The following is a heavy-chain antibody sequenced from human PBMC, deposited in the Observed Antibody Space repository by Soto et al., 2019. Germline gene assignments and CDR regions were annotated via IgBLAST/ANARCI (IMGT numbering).Heavy chain of an antibody. CDR1: GFTFSSYA. CDR3: ARDLRKYQLLSSYYGMDV. J-gene: IGHJ6*02. D-gene: IGHD2-2*01. Sequence: GGSLRLSCAASGFTFSSYAMHWVRQAPGKGLEWVAVISYDGSNKYYADSVKGRFTISRDNSKNTLYLQMNSLRAEDTAVYYCARDLRKYQLLSSYYGMDVWGQGTTVTVSS. V-gene: IGHV3-30-3*01. CDR2: ISYDGSNK.